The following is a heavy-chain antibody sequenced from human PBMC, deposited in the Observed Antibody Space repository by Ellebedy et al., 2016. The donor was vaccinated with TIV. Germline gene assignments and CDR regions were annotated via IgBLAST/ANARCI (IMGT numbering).Heavy chain of an antibody. CDR3: ARLGTFITLNYWYFDL. Sequence: GESLKISXAASGFTFSDYYMSWIRRAPGKGLQWVSYISPSDTSIFYADSLRGRFTISRDNAKNSLYLQMNSLTAEDTAVYFCARLGTFITLNYWYFDLWGRGTLVTVSS. J-gene: IGHJ2*01. CDR1: GFTFSDYY. CDR2: ISPSDTSI. V-gene: IGHV3-11*01. D-gene: IGHD3-22*01.